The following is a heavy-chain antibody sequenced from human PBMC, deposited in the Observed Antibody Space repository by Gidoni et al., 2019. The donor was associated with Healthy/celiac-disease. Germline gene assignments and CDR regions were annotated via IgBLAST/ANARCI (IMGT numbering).Heavy chain of an antibody. CDR3: TLRGYCSSTSCLRAFDY. CDR1: GLTFSSYA. CDR2: SSGSGGST. Sequence: EVQLLESGGGFVQPGWSLILFCAASGLTFSSYALSWVRQAPGRGLEWGSSSSGSGGSTYYADSVKGRVTISRDNSKNTLYLEMNSLRAEDTAVYYCTLRGYCSSTSCLRAFDYWGQGTLVTVSS. J-gene: IGHJ4*02. D-gene: IGHD2-2*01. V-gene: IGHV3-23*01.